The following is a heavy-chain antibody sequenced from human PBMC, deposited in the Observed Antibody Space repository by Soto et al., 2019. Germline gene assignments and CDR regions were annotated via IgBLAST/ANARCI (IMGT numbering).Heavy chain of an antibody. J-gene: IGHJ6*02. CDR2: MNPNSGNT. CDR3: ARGGVAATPYYYYYGMDV. D-gene: IGHD2-15*01. V-gene: IGHV1-8*01. CDR1: GYTFTSYD. Sequence: QVQLVQSGAEVKKPGASVKVSCKASGYTFTSYDINWVRQATGQGLEWMGWMNPNSGNTGYAQKFQGRVTMTRNTSISTAYMELSSLRSEDTAGYYCARGGVAATPYYYYYGMDVWGQGTTVPVSS.